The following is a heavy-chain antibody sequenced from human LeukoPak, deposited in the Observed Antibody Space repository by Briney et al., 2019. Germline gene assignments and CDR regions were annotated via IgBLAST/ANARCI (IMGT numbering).Heavy chain of an antibody. CDR3: ASLRPPNYFDY. Sequence: SETLSLTCAVYGGSLSGYYWSWIRQPPGKGLEWVGEINHSGSTYYNPSLKSRVTISGDTSKNQFSLRLSSVTAADTAVYYCASLRPPNYFDYWGQGTLVTVSS. J-gene: IGHJ4*02. D-gene: IGHD6-6*01. CDR1: GGSLSGYY. V-gene: IGHV4-34*01. CDR2: INHSGST.